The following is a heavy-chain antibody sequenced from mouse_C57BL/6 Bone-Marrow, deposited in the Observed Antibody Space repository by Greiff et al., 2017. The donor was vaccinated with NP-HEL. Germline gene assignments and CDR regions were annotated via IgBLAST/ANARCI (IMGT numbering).Heavy chain of an antibody. J-gene: IGHJ1*03. D-gene: IGHD1-1*01. Sequence: QVQLQQSGAELVRPGASVTLSCKASGYTFTDYEMHWVKQTPVHGLEWIGAIDPETGGTAYNQKFKGKAILTADKSSSTAYMELRSLTSEDSAVYYCTSSSCWYFDVWGTGTAVTVSS. V-gene: IGHV1-15*01. CDR1: GYTFTDYE. CDR3: TSSSCWYFDV. CDR2: IDPETGGT.